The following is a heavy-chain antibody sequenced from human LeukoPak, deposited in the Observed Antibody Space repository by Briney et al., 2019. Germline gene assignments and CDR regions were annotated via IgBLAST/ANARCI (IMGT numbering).Heavy chain of an antibody. D-gene: IGHD3-22*01. J-gene: IGHJ4*02. CDR3: AKASAMIVVVSKHFDY. V-gene: IGHV3-7*03. Sequence: GGSLRLSCAASGFTFSTYRMSWVRQAPGKGLEWVANIKQDGSEKHYVDSVKGRFTISRDNAKNSLYLQMSSLRAEDTAVYYCAKASAMIVVVSKHFDYWGQGTLVTVSS. CDR2: IKQDGSEK. CDR1: GFTFSTYR.